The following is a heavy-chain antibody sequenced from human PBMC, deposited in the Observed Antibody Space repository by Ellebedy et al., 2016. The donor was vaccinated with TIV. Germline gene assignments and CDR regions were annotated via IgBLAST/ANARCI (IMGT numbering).Heavy chain of an antibody. D-gene: IGHD2-2*01. V-gene: IGHV4-34*01. CDR1: GGSFSGYY. CDR2: INHSGST. J-gene: IGHJ3*02. Sequence: SETLSLXXAVYGGSFSGYYWSWIRQPPGKGLEWIGEINHSGSTNYNPSLKSRVTISVDTSKNQFSLKLSSVTAADTAVYYCARERVVPAATNDAFDIWGQGTTVTVSS. CDR3: ARERVVPAATNDAFDI.